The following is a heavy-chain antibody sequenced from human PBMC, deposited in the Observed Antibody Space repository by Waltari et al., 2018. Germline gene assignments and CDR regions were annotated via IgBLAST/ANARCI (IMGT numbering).Heavy chain of an antibody. D-gene: IGHD3-9*01. CDR2: INAGNGNT. V-gene: IGHV1-3*01. J-gene: IGHJ4*02. Sequence: QVQLVQSGAEVKKPGASVKVSCQASGYPFPSYAMHWVPQAPGQRLEWMGWINAGNGNTKYSQKFQGRVTITRDTSASTAYMELSSLRSEDTAVYYCAREDWLLSFDYWGQGTLVTVSS. CDR1: GYPFPSYA. CDR3: AREDWLLSFDY.